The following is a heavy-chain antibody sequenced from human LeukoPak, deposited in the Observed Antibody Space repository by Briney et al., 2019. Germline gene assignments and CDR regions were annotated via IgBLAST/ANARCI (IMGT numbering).Heavy chain of an antibody. Sequence: ASVKVSCKASGYTFTDYYMHWVRHAPGQGLEWMGWINPNSGGTNYAQKFQGRVTMTRDTSISTAYMELSRLRSDDTAVYYCARDPPIAAAGTAHWFDPWGQGTLVTVSS. J-gene: IGHJ5*02. CDR3: ARDPPIAAAGTAHWFDP. CDR2: INPNSGGT. CDR1: GYTFTDYY. V-gene: IGHV1-2*02. D-gene: IGHD6-13*01.